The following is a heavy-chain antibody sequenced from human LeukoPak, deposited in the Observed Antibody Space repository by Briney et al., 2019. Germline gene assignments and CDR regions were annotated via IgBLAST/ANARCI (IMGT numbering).Heavy chain of an antibody. Sequence: PGGSLRLSCAASGFTFSSYWMSWVRQAPGKGLEWVANIKQDGSEKYYVDSVKGRFTISRDNAKNSLYLQTNSLRAEDTAVYYCARGPDYGGNSGYFDYWGQGTLVTVSS. V-gene: IGHV3-7*01. CDR3: ARGPDYGGNSGYFDY. CDR1: GFTFSSYW. J-gene: IGHJ4*02. D-gene: IGHD4-23*01. CDR2: IKQDGSEK.